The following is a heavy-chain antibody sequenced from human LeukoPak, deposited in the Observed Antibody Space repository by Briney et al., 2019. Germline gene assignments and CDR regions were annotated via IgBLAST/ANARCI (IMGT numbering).Heavy chain of an antibody. J-gene: IGHJ1*01. CDR1: GFTFSSYS. D-gene: IGHD3-3*01. Sequence: GGSLRLSCAASGFTFSSYSMNWVRQAPGKGLEWVSSISSSSSYIYYADSVKGRFTISRDNAKNSLYLQMNSLRAEDTAVYYCARDQTNYDFWSGYFEYFQHWGQGTLVTVSS. V-gene: IGHV3-21*01. CDR2: ISSSSSYI. CDR3: ARDQTNYDFWSGYFEYFQH.